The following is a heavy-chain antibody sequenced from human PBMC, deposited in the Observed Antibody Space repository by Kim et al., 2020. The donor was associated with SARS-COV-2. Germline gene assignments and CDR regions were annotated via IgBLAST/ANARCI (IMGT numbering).Heavy chain of an antibody. CDR2: MNPNSGNT. V-gene: IGHV1-8*01. CDR1: GYTFTSYY. Sequence: ASVKVSCKASGYTFTSYYINWVRQATVQGLEWMGWMNPNSGNTGYAQKFQGRVTMTRNTSISTAYMELSSLRSDDTAVYYCARSGYSGYDYFGYWGQGTLVTVSS. J-gene: IGHJ4*02. D-gene: IGHD5-12*01. CDR3: ARSGYSGYDYFGY.